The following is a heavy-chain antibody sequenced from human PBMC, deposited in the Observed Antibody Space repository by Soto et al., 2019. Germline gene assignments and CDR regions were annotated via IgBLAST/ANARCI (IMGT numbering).Heavy chain of an antibody. D-gene: IGHD1-7*01. Sequence: GGSLRLSCAASGFTFSNYWMHWVRQAPGKGLVWVSRINSDGSITTYADSVKGRFTISRDNAKHTVYLQMNSLRADDTAVYYCAILDWNYDAWGQGTLVTVSS. CDR3: AILDWNYDA. V-gene: IGHV3-74*01. CDR2: INSDGSIT. CDR1: GFTFSNYW. J-gene: IGHJ5*02.